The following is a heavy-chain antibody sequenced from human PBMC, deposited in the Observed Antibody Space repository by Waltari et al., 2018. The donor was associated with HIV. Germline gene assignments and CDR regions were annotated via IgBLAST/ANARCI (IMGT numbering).Heavy chain of an antibody. J-gene: IGHJ4*01. V-gene: IGHV4-34*01. CDR3: ARGYYYDSSGHYQFDD. D-gene: IGHD3-22*01. CDR2: INPGESA. Sequence: QVHLQQWGAGLLKSSETLSLTCAVYGDSFSGYYWNWIRQHPGKGLEWIGEINPGESANYTPSLKSRVSISVDTSKNHFSLNLRSVTAADTAVYYCARGYYYDSSGHYQFDDWGHGSLVTVSS. CDR1: GDSFSGYY.